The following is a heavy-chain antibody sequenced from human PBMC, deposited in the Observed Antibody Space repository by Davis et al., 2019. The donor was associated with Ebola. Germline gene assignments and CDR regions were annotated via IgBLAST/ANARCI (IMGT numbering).Heavy chain of an antibody. CDR2: IVPIFGTT. CDR3: ARDNRGYSSAWTLDY. CDR1: GYTFTTYA. V-gene: IGHV1-69*13. D-gene: IGHD6-19*01. Sequence: SVKVSCKASGYTFTTYAISWVRQAPGQGLEWVGGIVPIFGTTNYAQKFQGRVTITADESTSTAYMELSSLRSEDTAIYYCARDNRGYSSAWTLDYWGQGTLVTVSS. J-gene: IGHJ4*02.